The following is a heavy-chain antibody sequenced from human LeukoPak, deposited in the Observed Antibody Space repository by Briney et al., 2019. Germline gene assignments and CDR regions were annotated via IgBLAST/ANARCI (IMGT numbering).Heavy chain of an antibody. D-gene: IGHD3-22*01. Sequence: GGSLRLSCVASGFTFSSYAMHWVRQAPGKGLEWVAVIPYDGRNKYYADSVKGRFTISRDNSKNTLYLQMNSLRAEDTAVYYCARAYTYYYDSIAYYYGMDVWGQGTTVTVSS. CDR1: GFTFSSYA. CDR3: ARAYTYYYDSIAYYYGMDV. CDR2: IPYDGRNK. J-gene: IGHJ6*02. V-gene: IGHV3-30*04.